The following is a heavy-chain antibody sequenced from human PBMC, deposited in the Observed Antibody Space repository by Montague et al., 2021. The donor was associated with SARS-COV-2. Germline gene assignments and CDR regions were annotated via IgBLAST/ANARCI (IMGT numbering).Heavy chain of an antibody. CDR1: AGSTRDYY. V-gene: IGHV4-4*07. Sequence: SETLSLTCAVSAGSTRDYYWSWIRQPAGKGLEWIGRIYTTGSSDYSPSLQSRVTMSVDTSKNQVSLRLMSVTAADTALYYCARERSYLYWYFDLWGRGTLVTVSS. CDR2: IYTTGSS. J-gene: IGHJ2*01. CDR3: ARERSYLYWYFDL.